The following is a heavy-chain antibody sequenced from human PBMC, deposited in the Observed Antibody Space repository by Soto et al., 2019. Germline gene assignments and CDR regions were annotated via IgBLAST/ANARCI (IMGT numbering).Heavy chain of an antibody. CDR2: ITTTGSNT. CDR1: GFPFSVYS. V-gene: IGHV3-21*01. CDR3: ARDKNWSVDY. J-gene: IGHJ4*02. Sequence: GGALRLSCAASGFPFSVYSMNWVRQAPGKGLEWVSSITTTGSNTYYKDSVQGRFTISRDNAKNSLFLHMDSLRAEDTAMYYCARDKNWSVDYWGQGT. D-gene: IGHD1-1*01.